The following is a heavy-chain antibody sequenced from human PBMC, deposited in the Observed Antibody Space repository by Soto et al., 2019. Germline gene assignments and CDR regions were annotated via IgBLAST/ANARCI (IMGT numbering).Heavy chain of an antibody. CDR1: GFTFSNYG. D-gene: IGHD1-1*01. J-gene: IGHJ3*02. CDR3: ARDDDRNDNAFAM. Sequence: ESGGGVVQPGTSLRLSCAASGFTFSNYGIHWVRQAPGKGLEWVAVIWNDGSKTVHADSVKGRLTISRDNSGNTLYLQMNNLRAEDTALYYCARDDDRNDNAFAMWGQGTMVTVSP. CDR2: IWNDGSKT. V-gene: IGHV3-33*01.